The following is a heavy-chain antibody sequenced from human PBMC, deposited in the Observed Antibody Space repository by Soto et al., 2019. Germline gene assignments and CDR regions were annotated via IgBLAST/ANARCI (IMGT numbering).Heavy chain of an antibody. CDR1: GGSFSGYY. J-gene: IGHJ5*02. V-gene: IGHV4-34*01. CDR2: INHSGST. CDR3: ARGGHSSSWYWRNNWFDP. Sequence: KTSETLSLTCAVYGGSFSGYYWSWIRQPPGKGLEWIGEINHSGSTNYNPSLKSRVTISVDTSKNQISLKLSSVTAADTAVYYCARGGHSSSWYWRNNWFDPWGQGTLVTVSS. D-gene: IGHD6-13*01.